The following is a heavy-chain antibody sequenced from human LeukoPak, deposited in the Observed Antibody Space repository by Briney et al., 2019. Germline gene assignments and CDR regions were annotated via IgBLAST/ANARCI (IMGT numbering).Heavy chain of an antibody. CDR1: GYTFTSYD. CDR2: MNPNSGNT. D-gene: IGHD3-3*01. V-gene: IGHV1-8*01. CDR3: AKGEYYDFWSGRYYYYGMDV. Sequence: VASVKVSCMASGYTFTSYDINWVRQATGQGLEWMGWMNPNSGNTGYAQKFQGRVTMTRNTSISTAYMELSSLRSEDTAVYYCAKGEYYDFWSGRYYYYGMDVWGQGTTVTVSS. J-gene: IGHJ6*02.